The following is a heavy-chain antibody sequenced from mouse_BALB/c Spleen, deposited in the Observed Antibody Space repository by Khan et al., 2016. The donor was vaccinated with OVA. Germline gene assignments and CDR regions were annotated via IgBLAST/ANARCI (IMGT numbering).Heavy chain of an antibody. D-gene: IGHD2-3*01. CDR3: ARGRPVGSGSIYTFDY. CDR1: GFTFSSFG. V-gene: IGHV5-17*02. CDR2: RSHGSSTI. Sequence: EVELEESGGGLVQPGGSRKLSCAASGFTFSSFGMHWVCTAQEKGLEWVAYRSHGSSTIYTADPVKGRSNISSDDPKNNLFLQMTSLRSADTTMYYCARGRPVGSGSIYTFDYWGQGTSVTVSS. J-gene: IGHJ4*01.